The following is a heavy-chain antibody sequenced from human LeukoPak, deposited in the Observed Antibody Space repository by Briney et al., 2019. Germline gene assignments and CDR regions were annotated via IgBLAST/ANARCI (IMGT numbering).Heavy chain of an antibody. CDR3: AASSGSGNYAYYFDY. J-gene: IGHJ4*02. D-gene: IGHD3-22*01. V-gene: IGHV3-48*04. CDR2: ISASTSSI. Sequence: GGSLRLSCAASGFTFSSYAMSWVRQAPGKGLEWVSYISASTSSIYYADSVKGRFTISRDIGKNSLYLQMNSLRAEDTAVHYCAASSGSGNYAYYFDYWGQGTLVTVSP. CDR1: GFTFSSYA.